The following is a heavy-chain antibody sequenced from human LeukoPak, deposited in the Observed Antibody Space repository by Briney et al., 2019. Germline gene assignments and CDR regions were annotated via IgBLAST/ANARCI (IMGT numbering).Heavy chain of an antibody. Sequence: GGSLRLSCAASGFTFSSYGMHWVRQAPGKGLEWVAVISNDGTNKYYADSVKGRFTLSRDNSKNTLYLQMTSLRAEDSAVYYCAKGKWFGELLGIDYWGQGTLVTVSS. J-gene: IGHJ4*02. CDR2: ISNDGTNK. CDR3: AKGKWFGELLGIDY. V-gene: IGHV3-30*18. CDR1: GFTFSSYG. D-gene: IGHD3-10*01.